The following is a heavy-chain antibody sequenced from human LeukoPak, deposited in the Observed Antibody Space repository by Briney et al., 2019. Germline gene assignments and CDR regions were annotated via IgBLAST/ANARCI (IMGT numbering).Heavy chain of an antibody. CDR1: GGSFSGYY. CDR2: INHSGST. D-gene: IGHD3-10*01. Sequence: SETLSLTCAVYGGSFSGYYWSWIRQPPGKGLEWIGEINHSGSTNYNPSLKSRVTISVDTSKNQFSLKLSPVTAADTAVYYCARGPRFYGSGSYFDYWGQGTLVTVSS. V-gene: IGHV4-34*01. J-gene: IGHJ4*02. CDR3: ARGPRFYGSGSYFDY.